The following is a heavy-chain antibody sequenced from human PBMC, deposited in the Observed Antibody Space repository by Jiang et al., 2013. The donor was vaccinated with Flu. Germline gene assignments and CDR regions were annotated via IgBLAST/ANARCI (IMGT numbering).Heavy chain of an antibody. V-gene: IGHV1-2*02. CDR1: GYTFDNYY. CDR2: VNPNSGGT. CDR3: VKEFDSGRYTRYYQYMGV. Sequence: GASVKVSCKASGYTFDNYYMYWVRQAPGRGLEWMGYVNPNSGGTNYAQKFQGRVTVTRDTSITTAYMELSGLRFDDTAIYYCVKEFDSGRYTRYYQYMGVWGNGTTVTVSS. J-gene: IGHJ6*03. D-gene: IGHD1-26*01.